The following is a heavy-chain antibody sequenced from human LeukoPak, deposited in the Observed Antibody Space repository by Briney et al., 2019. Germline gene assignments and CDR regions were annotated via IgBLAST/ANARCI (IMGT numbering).Heavy chain of an antibody. CDR3: ARRPVVPAARGVESLDY. V-gene: IGHV4-39*01. D-gene: IGHD2-2*01. Sequence: PSETLSLTCTVSGGSISSSSYYWGWIRQPPGKGLAWIGSIYYSGSTYYNPSLKSRVTISVDTSKNQFSLKLSSVTAADTAVYYCARRPVVPAARGVESLDYWGQGTLVTVSS. CDR1: GGSISSSSYY. CDR2: IYYSGST. J-gene: IGHJ4*02.